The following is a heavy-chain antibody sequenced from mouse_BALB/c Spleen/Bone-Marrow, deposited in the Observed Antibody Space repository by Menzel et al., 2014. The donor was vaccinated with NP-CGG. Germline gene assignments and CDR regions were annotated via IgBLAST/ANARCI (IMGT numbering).Heavy chain of an antibody. CDR1: GYTFSNYW. CDR3: ARVSVVPYYFDF. J-gene: IGHJ2*01. V-gene: IGHV1-9*01. Sequence: VNLVESGAELMKPGASVKISCKATGYTFSNYWIDWVKQRPGHGLEWIGEILPGSGTANYNEKFKGKATFTADTSSNTAYMQLSSLTSEDSALYYCARVSVVPYYFDFWGQGTTLTVSS. D-gene: IGHD1-1*01. CDR2: ILPGSGTA.